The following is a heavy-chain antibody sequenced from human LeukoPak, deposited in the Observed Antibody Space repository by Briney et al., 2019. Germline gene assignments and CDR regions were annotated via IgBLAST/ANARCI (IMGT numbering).Heavy chain of an antibody. J-gene: IGHJ4*02. CDR1: GGSIRSYY. CDR2: IFYIGST. V-gene: IGHV4-59*08. Sequence: PSETLSLTCTVSGGSIRSYYWSWIRQSPGKGLEWIGYIFYIGSTNYNPSLKSRVTISVDTSKNQFSLKLSSVTAADTAVYYCARELAAAGTIGNWGQGTLVTVSS. D-gene: IGHD6-13*01. CDR3: ARELAAAGTIGN.